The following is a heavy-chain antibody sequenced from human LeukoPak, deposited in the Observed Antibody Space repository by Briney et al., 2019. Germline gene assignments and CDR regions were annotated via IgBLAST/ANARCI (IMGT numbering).Heavy chain of an antibody. D-gene: IGHD2-8*01. Sequence: GASVKVSCKASRFTFISSGMQWVRQARGQRLEWIGWIVVGSGNTNYAQKFQGRVTMTEDTSTDTAYMELSSLRSEDTAVYYCASLSGYCTNGVCYSILSFFDYWGQGTLVTVSS. J-gene: IGHJ4*02. CDR2: IVVGSGNT. CDR1: RFTFISSG. V-gene: IGHV1-58*02. CDR3: ASLSGYCTNGVCYSILSFFDY.